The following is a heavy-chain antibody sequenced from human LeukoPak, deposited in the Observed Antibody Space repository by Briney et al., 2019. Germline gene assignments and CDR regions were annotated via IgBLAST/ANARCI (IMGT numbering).Heavy chain of an antibody. CDR3: ARGHVNSGWYNRDY. Sequence: ASVKVSCKASGYTFTGNYMHWVRQGAGQGLEWMGWMNPNSGNTGYAQKFQGRVTMTRNTSISTAYMELSSLRSEDTAVYYCARGHVNSGWYNRDYWGQGTLVTVSS. CDR1: GYTFTGNY. V-gene: IGHV1-8*02. D-gene: IGHD6-19*01. J-gene: IGHJ4*02. CDR2: MNPNSGNT.